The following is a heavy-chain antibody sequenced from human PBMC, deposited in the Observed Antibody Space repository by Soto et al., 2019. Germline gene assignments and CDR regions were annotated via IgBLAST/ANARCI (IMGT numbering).Heavy chain of an antibody. CDR1: GGSISSSSYY. CDR2: IYYSGST. Sequence: QLQLQESGPGLVKPSETLSLTCTVSGGSISSSSYYWGWIRQPPGKGLGWIGSIYYSGSTYYNPSLKSRVTLSVDTSKNQFSLKLSSVTAADTAVYYCARRDRYSSGWYAFWGQGTLVTVSS. V-gene: IGHV4-39*01. D-gene: IGHD6-19*01. J-gene: IGHJ5*01. CDR3: ARRDRYSSGWYAF.